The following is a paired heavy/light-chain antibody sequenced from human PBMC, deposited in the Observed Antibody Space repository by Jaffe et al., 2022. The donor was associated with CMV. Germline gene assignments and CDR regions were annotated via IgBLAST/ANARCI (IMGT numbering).Light chain of an antibody. Sequence: IQLTQSPSSLSASVGDRVTITCRASQGISSYLAWYQQKPGKAPKLLIYAASTLQSGVPSRFSGSGSGTDFTLTISSLQPEDFATYYCQQLNSYPRTFGQGTKLEIK. V-gene: IGKV1-9*01. CDR2: AAS. CDR1: QGISSY. J-gene: IGKJ2*01. CDR3: QQLNSYPRT.
Heavy chain of an antibody. CDR2: ISSSSSYI. CDR1: GFTFSSYS. J-gene: IGHJ6*03. D-gene: IGHD2-15*01. CDR3: AREDGEDYCSGGSCYSGLGYYYYMDV. Sequence: EVQLVESGGGLVKPGGSLRLSCAASGFTFSSYSMNWVRQAPGKGLEWVSSISSSSSYIYYADSVKGRFTISRDNAKNSLYLQMNSLRAEDTAVYYCAREDGEDYCSGGSCYSGLGYYYYMDVWGKGTTVTVSS. V-gene: IGHV3-21*01.